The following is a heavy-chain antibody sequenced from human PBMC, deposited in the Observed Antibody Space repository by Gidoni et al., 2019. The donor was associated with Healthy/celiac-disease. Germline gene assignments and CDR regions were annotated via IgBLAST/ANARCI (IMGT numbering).Heavy chain of an antibody. CDR2: SYTSGST. Sequence: QVQLQESGPGLVKPSATLSLTCTVSGASISSYYWSWILQPAGKGLEWIWRSYTSGSTNYNPSLKSRVTMSVDTSKNQFSLKLSSVTAADTAVYYCAREAPPMAPAYYYGMDVWGQGTTVTVSS. CDR3: AREAPPMAPAYYYGMDV. J-gene: IGHJ6*02. V-gene: IGHV4-4*07. CDR1: GASISSYY.